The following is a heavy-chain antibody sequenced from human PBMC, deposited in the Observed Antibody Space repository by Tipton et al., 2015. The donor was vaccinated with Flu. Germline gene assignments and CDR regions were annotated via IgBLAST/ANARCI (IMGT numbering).Heavy chain of an antibody. D-gene: IGHD5-24*01. V-gene: IGHV4-38-2*02. J-gene: IGHJ4*02. CDR2: IYHSGST. CDR1: GYSISSGFY. CDR3: ARGDGYNFDY. Sequence: LVQPSETLSLTCTVSGYSISSGFYWGWIRQPPGKGLEWIGNIYHSGSTFYNPSLKSRVTISVDTSKNQSSLKLSSVTAADTAVYYCARGDGYNFDYWGQGTLVTVSS.